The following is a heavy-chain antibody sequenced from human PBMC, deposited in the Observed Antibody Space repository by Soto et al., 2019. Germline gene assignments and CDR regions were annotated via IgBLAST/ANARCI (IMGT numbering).Heavy chain of an antibody. CDR3: AKVRVGGDTFDY. CDR2: ISGSGGAT. V-gene: IGHV3-23*01. Sequence: EVQLLESGGGLVQPGGSLRLSCAASGFTFSSYAMTWVRQAPGKGLEWVSAISGSGGATYYADSVKGRFTISRDNSKNALFLQMNSLRAEDTAIYYWAKVRVGGDTFDYWGQGTLVTVSS. CDR1: GFTFSSYA. J-gene: IGHJ4*02. D-gene: IGHD3-16*01.